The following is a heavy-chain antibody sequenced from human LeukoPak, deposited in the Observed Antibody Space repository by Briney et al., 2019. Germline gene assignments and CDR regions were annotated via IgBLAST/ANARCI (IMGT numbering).Heavy chain of an antibody. CDR1: GYSFTSYW. Sequence: GESLKISCKGSGYSFTSYWIGWVRQMPGKGLEWMGIIYPGDSDTRYSPSFQGQVTISADKSISTAYLQWSSLKASDTAMYYCARQDCSSTSCYGAFDIWGQGTLVTVSS. V-gene: IGHV5-51*01. D-gene: IGHD2-2*01. J-gene: IGHJ4*02. CDR3: ARQDCSSTSCYGAFDI. CDR2: IYPGDSDT.